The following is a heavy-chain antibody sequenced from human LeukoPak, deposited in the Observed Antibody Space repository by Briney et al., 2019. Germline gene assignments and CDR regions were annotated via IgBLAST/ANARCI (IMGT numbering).Heavy chain of an antibody. J-gene: IGHJ4*02. V-gene: IGHV1-18*01. D-gene: IGHD2-15*01. CDR2: ISAYNGNT. Sequence: GASVKVSCKASGYTFTSFGISWVRQAPGQGLEWMGWISAYNGNTNYAQKLQGRVTMTTDTSTSTAYMELRSLRSDDTAVYYCARLIRQDGSPGRKYYFDYWGQGTLVAVSS. CDR3: ARLIRQDGSPGRKYYFDY. CDR1: GYTFTSFG.